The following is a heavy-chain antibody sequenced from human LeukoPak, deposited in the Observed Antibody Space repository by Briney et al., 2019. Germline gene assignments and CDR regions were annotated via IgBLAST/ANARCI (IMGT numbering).Heavy chain of an antibody. CDR2: SHYSENTDYNPSRT. J-gene: IGHJ4*02. CDR3: ASETYDYGVPY. D-gene: IGHD4-17*01. CDR1: GGSISSYY. Sequence: SETLSLTCTVSGGSISSYYWTWIRQPPGKGLEWIGYSHYSENTDYNPSRTSYNPSLKSRVTISLDTSKNQFSLRLSSVTAADTAVYYCASETYDYGVPYWGQGTLVTVSS. V-gene: IGHV4-59*08.